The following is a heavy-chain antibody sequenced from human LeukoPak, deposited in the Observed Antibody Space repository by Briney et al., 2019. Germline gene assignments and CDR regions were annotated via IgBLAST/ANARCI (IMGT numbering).Heavy chain of an antibody. V-gene: IGHV1-69*04. CDR1: GGTFSSYA. J-gene: IGHJ4*02. CDR2: IIPILGIA. D-gene: IGHD5-24*01. CDR3: ARVAEMATEYYFDY. Sequence: SVKVSCKASGGTFSSYAISWLRQAPGQGLEWMGGIIPILGIANYAQKFQGRVTITADKSTSTAYMELSSLRSEDTAVYYCARVAEMATEYYFDYWGQGTLVTVSS.